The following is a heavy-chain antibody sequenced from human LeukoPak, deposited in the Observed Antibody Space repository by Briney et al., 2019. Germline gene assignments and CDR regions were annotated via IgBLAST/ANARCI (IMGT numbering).Heavy chain of an antibody. V-gene: IGHV1-69*04. Sequence: ASVKVSCKASGGTFSSYAISWVRQAPGQGLEWMGRIIPILGIANYAQKFQGRVTITADKSTSTAYMELSSLRSEDTAVYYCARVDTAMGGFDYWGQGTLVTVSS. D-gene: IGHD5-18*01. CDR2: IIPILGIA. J-gene: IGHJ4*02. CDR1: GGTFSSYA. CDR3: ARVDTAMGGFDY.